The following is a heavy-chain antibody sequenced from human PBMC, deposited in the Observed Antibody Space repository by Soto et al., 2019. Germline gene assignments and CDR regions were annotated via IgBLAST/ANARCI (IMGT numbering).Heavy chain of an antibody. D-gene: IGHD1-7*01. CDR1: GFTFSSYG. Sequence: QVQLVESGGGVVQPGRSLRLSCAASGFTFSSYGMHWVRQAPGKGLEWVAVIWYDGSNKYYADSVKGRFTISRDNSKNTLYLQMNSLRAEDTAVYYCASVGDQRELYWYFDLWGRGTLVTVSS. CDR2: IWYDGSNK. V-gene: IGHV3-33*01. J-gene: IGHJ2*01. CDR3: ASVGDQRELYWYFDL.